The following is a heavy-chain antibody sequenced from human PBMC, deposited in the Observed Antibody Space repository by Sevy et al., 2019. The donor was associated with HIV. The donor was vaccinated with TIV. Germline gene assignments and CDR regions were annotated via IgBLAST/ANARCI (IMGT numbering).Heavy chain of an antibody. J-gene: IGHJ4*02. CDR1: GFTFSDYY. Sequence: GGSLRLSCAASGFTFSDYYMTWIRQAPGKGLEWVSYISSGSTYINYADSVKGRFTISRDNAKNSLYLQMNSLRAEDTAVYYCAKVGGWNYFDYWGQGTLVTVSS. D-gene: IGHD2-15*01. V-gene: IGHV3-11*06. CDR2: ISSGSTYI. CDR3: AKVGGWNYFDY.